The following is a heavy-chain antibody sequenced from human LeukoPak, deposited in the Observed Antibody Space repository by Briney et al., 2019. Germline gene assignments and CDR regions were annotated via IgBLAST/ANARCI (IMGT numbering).Heavy chain of an antibody. CDR1: GYTFTDYY. D-gene: IGHD2-2*01. J-gene: IGHJ4*02. Sequence: ASVKVSCKASGYTFTDYYMHWVRQAPGQGLGWMVWINPKSGGRSYAQRFQGRVTMTRDTSISTAYMELSRLRSDDTAVYYCATGERLVPAAMWFDYWGQGTLVTVSS. CDR3: ATGERLVPAAMWFDY. CDR2: INPKSGGR. V-gene: IGHV1-2*02.